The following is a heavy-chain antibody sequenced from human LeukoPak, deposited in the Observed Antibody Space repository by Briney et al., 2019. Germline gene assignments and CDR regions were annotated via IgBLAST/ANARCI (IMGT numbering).Heavy chain of an antibody. CDR2: IKSKNDGAAT. J-gene: IGHJ6*03. D-gene: IGHD5-24*01. CDR1: GFTFDIAW. Sequence: GGSLRLSCAVSGFTFDIAWMNWVRQAPGEGLEWVGRIKSKNDGAATDYAAPVRGRFTISTDDSKSTLNLQMNSLKTEDTAVYYCVTRDAYKPRYFMDVWGKGTTVTVSS. V-gene: IGHV3-15*01. CDR3: VTRDAYKPRYFMDV.